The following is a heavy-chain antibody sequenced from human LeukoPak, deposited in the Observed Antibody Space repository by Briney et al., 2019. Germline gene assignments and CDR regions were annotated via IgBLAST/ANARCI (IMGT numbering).Heavy chain of an antibody. CDR1: GFTFSSYA. Sequence: GGSLRLSCAAPGFTFSSYAMSWVRQAPGKGLEWVSAISGSGGSTYYADSVKGRFTISRDNSRDTLYLQMNSLRAEDTAVYYCAKGYYDYVWGSYYFDYWGQGTLVTVSS. CDR2: ISGSGGST. D-gene: IGHD3-16*01. CDR3: AKGYYDYVWGSYYFDY. J-gene: IGHJ4*02. V-gene: IGHV3-23*01.